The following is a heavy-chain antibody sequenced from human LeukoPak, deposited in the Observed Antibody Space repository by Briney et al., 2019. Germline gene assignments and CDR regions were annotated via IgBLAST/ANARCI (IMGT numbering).Heavy chain of an antibody. J-gene: IGHJ4*02. Sequence: SETLSLTCTVSGGSISRYYWSWIRQPPGKGLEWIGYIYYSGSTNYNPSLKSRVTISVDTSKNQFSLKLSSVTAADTAVYYCAREHTKDYYDSSGLFDYWGQGTLVTVSS. V-gene: IGHV4-59*01. D-gene: IGHD3-22*01. CDR2: IYYSGST. CDR1: GGSISRYY. CDR3: AREHTKDYYDSSGLFDY.